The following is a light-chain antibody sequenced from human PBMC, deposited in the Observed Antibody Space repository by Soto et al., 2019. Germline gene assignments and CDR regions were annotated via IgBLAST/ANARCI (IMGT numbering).Light chain of an antibody. CDR3: QQRSSGYS. J-gene: IGKJ2*01. CDR2: DTS. V-gene: IGKV3-11*01. Sequence: EVVLTQSPATLSLSPGDRATLSCRVSQNIYHYLAWYQQKPGQAPRILVYDTSNRAAGVPARFSGSGSGTDFTLTISSLEPEDFAVYYCQQRSSGYSFGQGTKLEIK. CDR1: QNIYHY.